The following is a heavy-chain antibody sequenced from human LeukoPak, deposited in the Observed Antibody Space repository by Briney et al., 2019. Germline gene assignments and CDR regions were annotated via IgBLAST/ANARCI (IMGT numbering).Heavy chain of an antibody. J-gene: IGHJ4*02. CDR2: TYYRSKWYN. V-gene: IGHV6-1*01. CDR1: GDSVSSSSAT. CDR3: ARGGGGWYYFDY. D-gene: IGHD6-19*01. Sequence: SQTLSLTCAISGDSVSSSSATWNWIRQSPSRGLEWLGRTYYRSKWYNDYAVSVRSRISINPDTSKNQFSLQLNSVTPEDTAVYYCARGGGGWYYFDYWGQGTLVTVSS.